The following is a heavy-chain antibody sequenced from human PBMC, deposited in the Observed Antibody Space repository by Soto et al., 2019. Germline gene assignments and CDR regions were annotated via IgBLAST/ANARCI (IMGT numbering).Heavy chain of an antibody. D-gene: IGHD3-10*01. CDR3: ATSIRYGAGNYYPGPLDY. J-gene: IGHJ4*02. Sequence: EVQLVESGGGLVKPGGSLRLSCAASGFTFSSYIMNWVRQAPGKVLEWVSSISSGSSYTYYADSVKGRFTISRDNAKNSLSLQMNSLRAEDTAVYYCATSIRYGAGNYYPGPLDYWGQGTLVAVSS. CDR2: ISSGSSYT. CDR1: GFTFSSYI. V-gene: IGHV3-21*02.